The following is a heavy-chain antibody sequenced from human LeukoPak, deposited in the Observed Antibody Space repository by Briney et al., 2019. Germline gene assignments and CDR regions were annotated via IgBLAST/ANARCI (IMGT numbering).Heavy chain of an antibody. D-gene: IGHD2-15*01. V-gene: IGHV3-43*02. CDR2: INGDGGVT. CDR3: AKDHPARGGSCYDY. J-gene: IGHJ4*02. Sequence: GGSLRLSCTASGFTFDGCAMHWVRQVPGRGLEWISLINGDGGVTYYADSVKGRFTISRDNSKNSLYLQMNSLRTEDTALYYCAKDHPARGGSCYDYWGQGTLVTVSS. CDR1: GFTFDGCA.